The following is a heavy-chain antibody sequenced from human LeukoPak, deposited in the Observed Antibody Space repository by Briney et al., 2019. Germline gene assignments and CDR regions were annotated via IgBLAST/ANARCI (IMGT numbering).Heavy chain of an antibody. D-gene: IGHD5-24*01. CDR3: AKLPLRGYGDGYLNWFDP. CDR2: ISGSGGST. Sequence: PGGSLRLSCAASGFTFSSYAMSWVRQAPGKGLEWVSSISGSGGSTYYADSVKGRFTISRDNSKNTLYLQMNSLRAEDTAVYYCAKLPLRGYGDGYLNWFDPWGQGTLVTVSS. CDR1: GFTFSSYA. V-gene: IGHV3-23*01. J-gene: IGHJ5*02.